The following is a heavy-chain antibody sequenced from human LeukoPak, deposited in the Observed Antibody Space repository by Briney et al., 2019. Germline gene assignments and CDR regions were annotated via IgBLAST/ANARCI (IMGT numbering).Heavy chain of an antibody. Sequence: GGSLRLSCAASGFTFSSYAMSWVRQAPGKGLEWVSAISGSGGSTYYADSVKGRFAISRDNSKNTLYLQMNSLRAEDTAVYYCAKVITWVYYFDYWGQGTLVTVSS. CDR2: ISGSGGST. CDR1: GFTFSSYA. V-gene: IGHV3-23*01. J-gene: IGHJ4*02. D-gene: IGHD3-22*01. CDR3: AKVITWVYYFDY.